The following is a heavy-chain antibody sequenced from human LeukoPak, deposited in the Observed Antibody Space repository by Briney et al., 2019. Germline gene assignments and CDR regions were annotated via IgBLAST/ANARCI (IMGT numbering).Heavy chain of an antibody. Sequence: GGSLRLSCAASGFTFSSYNMNWVRQAPGKGLEWVSYISRSRDTIYYADSVKGRFTISRDDAKSSLFLQMNSLRDDDTAVHYCARDILTGYSTVYYFDYWGQGTLVTVSS. D-gene: IGHD3-9*01. CDR2: ISRSRDTI. CDR3: ARDILTGYSTVYYFDY. V-gene: IGHV3-48*02. J-gene: IGHJ4*02. CDR1: GFTFSSYN.